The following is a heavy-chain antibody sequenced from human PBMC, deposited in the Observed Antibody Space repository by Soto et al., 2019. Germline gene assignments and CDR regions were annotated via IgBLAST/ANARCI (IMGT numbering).Heavy chain of an antibody. CDR3: ARNMALDY. CDR2: VTGSGGNT. V-gene: IGHV3-23*01. Sequence: LRLSCAASGFTFSNFIMNWVRQAPGRGLEWVSGVTGSGGNTYYADSVKGRFSISRDNSRNTLSLQMNSLRAEDTAVYYCARNMALDYWGQGTLVTVSS. CDR1: GFTFSNFI. J-gene: IGHJ4*02. D-gene: IGHD3-10*01.